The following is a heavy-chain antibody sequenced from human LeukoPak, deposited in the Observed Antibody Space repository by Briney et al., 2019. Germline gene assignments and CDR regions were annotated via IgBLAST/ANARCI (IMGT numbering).Heavy chain of an antibody. J-gene: IGHJ4*02. CDR3: AREGHIAVAAFDY. CDR2: ISSSSSYI. V-gene: IGHV3-21*01. CDR1: GFTFSSYS. Sequence: GGSLRLSCAASGFTFSSYSMNWVCQAPGKGLEWVSSISSSSSYIYYADSVKGRFTVSRDNAKNSLYLQMNSLRAEDTAVYYCAREGHIAVAAFDYWGQGTLVTVSS. D-gene: IGHD6-19*01.